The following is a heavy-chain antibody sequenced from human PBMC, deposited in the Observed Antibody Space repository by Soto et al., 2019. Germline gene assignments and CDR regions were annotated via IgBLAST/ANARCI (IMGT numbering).Heavy chain of an antibody. V-gene: IGHV4-31*03. D-gene: IGHD3-16*02. Sequence: SETLSLTCNVTGRSINTAGYYWSWIRQVPGKGLEWIGYIFYSGSANYHPSLKSRATISVDTSKNQFSLKRSSVTAADTAVYYCARDQADRLFYYGMDVWGQGTTVTVSS. CDR2: IFYSGSA. CDR1: GRSINTAGYY. J-gene: IGHJ6*02. CDR3: ARDQADRLFYYGMDV.